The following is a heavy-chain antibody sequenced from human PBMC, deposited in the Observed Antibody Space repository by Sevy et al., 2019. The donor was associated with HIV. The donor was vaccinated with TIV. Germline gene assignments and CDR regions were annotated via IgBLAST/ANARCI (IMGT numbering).Heavy chain of an antibody. V-gene: IGHV3-30*18. J-gene: IGHJ6*02. CDR1: GFSFSYYG. D-gene: IGHD2-15*01. CDR3: ANAYSGSYSHSYLYALDV. CDR2: ISHDGINE. Sequence: GGSLRLSCIGSGFSFSYYGIHWVRQAPGKGLDWVALISHDGINEYYADSVKGRFTISWDNSKNTVYLEMNNLRNEDKAIYFYANAYSGSYSHSYLYALDVWGQGTTVTVSS.